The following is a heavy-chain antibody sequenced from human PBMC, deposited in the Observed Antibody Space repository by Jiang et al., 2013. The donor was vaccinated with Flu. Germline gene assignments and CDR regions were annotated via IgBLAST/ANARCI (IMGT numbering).Heavy chain of an antibody. Sequence: SVKVSCKASGYTFTGYYLHWVRQAPGQGLEWMGWINPNSGGTNYAQKFQGWVTMTSDTSISTAYMEVSRLRSDDTAVYYCARDKKYDFWSGYYFSSPNYGMDVWGQGTTVTVSS. CDR3: ARDKKYDFWSGYYFSSPNYGMDV. J-gene: IGHJ6*02. V-gene: IGHV1-2*04. CDR2: INPNSGGT. CDR1: GYTFTGYY. D-gene: IGHD3-3*01.